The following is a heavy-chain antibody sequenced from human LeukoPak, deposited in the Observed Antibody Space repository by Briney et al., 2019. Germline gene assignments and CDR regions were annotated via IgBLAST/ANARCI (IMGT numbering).Heavy chain of an antibody. V-gene: IGHV1-46*01. CDR2: INPSGGST. J-gene: IGHJ5*02. Sequence: ASVKVSCKASGYTFTSYYMHWVRQAPGQGLEWMGIINPSGGSTSYAQEFQGRVTMTRDTSTSTVYMELSSLRSEDTAVYYCAREGSHYYDSSGYRGYWFDPWGQGTLVAVSS. D-gene: IGHD3-22*01. CDR3: AREGSHYYDSSGYRGYWFDP. CDR1: GYTFTSYY.